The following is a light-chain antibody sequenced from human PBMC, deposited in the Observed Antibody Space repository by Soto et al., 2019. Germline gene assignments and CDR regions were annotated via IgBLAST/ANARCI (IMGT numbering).Light chain of an antibody. J-gene: IGKJ2*01. CDR1: QSISNW. V-gene: IGKV1-5*03. CDR3: RQYDSSPYT. Sequence: DIQMTQSPSSLSAFVGDTVTITCRASQSISNWVAWYQQKPGKAPTFLIYKASTLQSGVPSRFSGSGSGTEFSLTITSLRPDDFATYYCRQYDSSPYTFGQGTKLEIK. CDR2: KAS.